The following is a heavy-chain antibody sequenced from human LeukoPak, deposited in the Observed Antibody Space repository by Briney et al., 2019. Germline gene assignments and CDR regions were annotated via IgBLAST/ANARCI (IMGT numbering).Heavy chain of an antibody. CDR1: GGSISSYY. CDR2: IYYSGST. V-gene: IGHV4-59*01. Sequence: SETLSLTCTVSGGSISSYYWSWIRQPPGKGLEWIGYIYYSGSTNYNPSLKSRVTISVDTSKNQFSLKLSSVTAADTAVYYCASDLPYDFWSGSLRSGFDPWGQGTLVTVSS. CDR3: ASDLPYDFWSGSLRSGFDP. J-gene: IGHJ5*02. D-gene: IGHD3-3*01.